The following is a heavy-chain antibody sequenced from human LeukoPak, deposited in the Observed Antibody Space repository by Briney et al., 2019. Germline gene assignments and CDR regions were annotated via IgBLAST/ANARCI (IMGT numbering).Heavy chain of an antibody. V-gene: IGHV3-30*18. J-gene: IGHJ3*02. CDR2: ISYDGSNK. D-gene: IGHD5-18*01. CDR3: AKAKRILGDPYTAMVKGDAFDI. Sequence: GGSLRLSCAASGFTFSSYGMHWVRQAPGKGLEWVAVISYDGSNKYYADSVKGRFTVSRDNSKNTLYLQMNSLRAEDTAVYYCAKAKRILGDPYTAMVKGDAFDIWGQGTMVTVSS. CDR1: GFTFSSYG.